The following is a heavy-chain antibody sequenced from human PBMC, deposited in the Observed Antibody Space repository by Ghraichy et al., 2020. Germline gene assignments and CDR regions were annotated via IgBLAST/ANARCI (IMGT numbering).Heavy chain of an antibody. D-gene: IGHD3-22*01. CDR1: GFTFSSYG. J-gene: IGHJ4*02. Sequence: LSLTCAASGFTFSSYGMHWVRQAPGKGLEWVAFIRYDGSNKYYADSVKGRFTISRDNSKNTLYLQMNSLRAEDTAVYYCAKLPGYYYDSSGYYLNYWGQGTLVTVSS. CDR2: IRYDGSNK. CDR3: AKLPGYYYDSSGYYLNY. V-gene: IGHV3-30*02.